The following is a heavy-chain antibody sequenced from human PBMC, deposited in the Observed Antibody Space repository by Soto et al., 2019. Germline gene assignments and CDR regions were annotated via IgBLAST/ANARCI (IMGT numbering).Heavy chain of an antibody. CDR1: GFTFSSYS. D-gene: IGHD6-13*01. CDR2: IYTSSSTI. Sequence: EVQLVESGGGLVQPGGSLRLSCEVSGFTFSSYSMNWVRQAPGKGLEWVSYIYTSSSTIYYADSVKGRFIISRDNAKNSLYLQMNSLRADDTAVYYCARAYGGSWYDRGFLDYWGQGALVTVSS. J-gene: IGHJ4*02. CDR3: ARAYGGSWYDRGFLDY. V-gene: IGHV3-48*01.